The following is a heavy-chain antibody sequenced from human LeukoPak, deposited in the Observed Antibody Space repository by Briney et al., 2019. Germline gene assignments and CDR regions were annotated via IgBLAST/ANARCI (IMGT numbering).Heavy chain of an antibody. CDR1: GFTFSSYS. V-gene: IGHV3-21*01. D-gene: IGHD1-26*01. CDR2: ISSSSSYI. J-gene: IGHJ4*02. CDR3: ARDFEGATPFDY. Sequence: PGRSLRLSCAASGFTFSSYSMNWVRQAPGKGLEWVSSISSSSSYIYYADSVKGRFTISRDNAKNSLYLQMNSLRAEDTAVYYCARDFEGATPFDYWGQGTLVTVSS.